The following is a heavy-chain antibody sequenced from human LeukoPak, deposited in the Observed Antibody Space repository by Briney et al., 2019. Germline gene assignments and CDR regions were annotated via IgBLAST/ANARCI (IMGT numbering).Heavy chain of an antibody. V-gene: IGHV1-2*02. D-gene: IGHD1-26*01. Sequence: GASVKVSCKVSGYTLTELSMHWVRQAPGQGLEWMGWINPNSGGTNYAQKFQGRVTMTRDTSISTAYMELSRLRSDDTAVYYCARDPRRWELLNGGDYWGQGTLVTVSS. CDR1: GYTLTELS. CDR2: INPNSGGT. J-gene: IGHJ4*02. CDR3: ARDPRRWELLNGGDY.